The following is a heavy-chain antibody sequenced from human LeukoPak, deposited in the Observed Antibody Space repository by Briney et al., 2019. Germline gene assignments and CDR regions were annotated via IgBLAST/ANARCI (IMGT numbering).Heavy chain of an antibody. J-gene: IGHJ5*02. D-gene: IGHD6-13*01. CDR2: IYYSGNT. Sequence: SETLSLTCTVSGGSISSSSYYWGWIRQPPGKGLEWIGSIYYSGNTFYSPSLKSRVTISVDTSKNQFPLKLSSVTAADTAVYYCASQESRYSIAASETWGQGTLVTVSS. CDR3: ASQESRYSIAASET. CDR1: GGSISSSSYY. V-gene: IGHV4-39*01.